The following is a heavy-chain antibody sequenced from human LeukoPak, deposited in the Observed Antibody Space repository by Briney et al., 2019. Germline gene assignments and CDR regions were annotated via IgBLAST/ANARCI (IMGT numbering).Heavy chain of an antibody. CDR1: GYTFTGYY. D-gene: IGHD1-26*01. V-gene: IGHV1-2*02. CDR3: ATQPSTKNY. CDR2: INPNSGGT. J-gene: IGHJ4*02. Sequence: ASVQVSCQASGYTFTGYYMHWVRQAPGQGLEWMGWINPNSGGTNYAQKFQGRVTMTRDTSISTAYMELSSLRSEDTAVYYCATQPSTKNYWGQGTLVTVSS.